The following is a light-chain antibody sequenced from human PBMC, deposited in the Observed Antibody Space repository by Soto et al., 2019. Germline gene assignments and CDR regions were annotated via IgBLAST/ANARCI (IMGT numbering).Light chain of an antibody. Sequence: EVLLSQSPPTLSLSPGERATLSCRASESVGHYVALYQHKPGQAPRLLIYGASTRATGIPARFSGSGSGTEFTLTISSLQSEDFAVYYCQQYNNWPPITFGQGTRLEIK. CDR1: ESVGHY. J-gene: IGKJ5*01. CDR2: GAS. CDR3: QQYNNWPPIT. V-gene: IGKV3-15*01.